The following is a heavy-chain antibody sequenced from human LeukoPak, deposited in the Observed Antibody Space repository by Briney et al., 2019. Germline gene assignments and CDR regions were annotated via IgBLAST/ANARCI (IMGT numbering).Heavy chain of an antibody. CDR3: AKWIVGATPHFDY. CDR1: GFTFSIYA. J-gene: IGHJ4*02. CDR2: ISGGGAT. D-gene: IGHD1-26*01. Sequence: PGGSLRLSCAASGFTFSIYAMTWVSQAPGKGLEWVSAISGGGATYYADSVKGRFTISRDNSKNTLYLQMNSLRADDTAVYYCAKWIVGATPHFDYWGQGTLVTVSS. V-gene: IGHV3-23*01.